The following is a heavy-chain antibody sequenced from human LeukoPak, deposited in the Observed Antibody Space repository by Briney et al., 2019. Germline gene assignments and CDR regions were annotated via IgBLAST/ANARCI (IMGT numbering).Heavy chain of an antibody. J-gene: IGHJ4*02. Sequence: PGASVTVSCKASGYTFTSYGISWVRQAPGQGLEWMGWISAYNGNTNYAQKFQGRVTMTRNTSISTAYMELSSLRSEDTAVYYCARGLGTIRSLRYYFDYWGQGTLVTVSS. D-gene: IGHD7-27*01. V-gene: IGHV1-18*01. CDR3: ARGLGTIRSLRYYFDY. CDR1: GYTFTSYG. CDR2: ISAYNGNT.